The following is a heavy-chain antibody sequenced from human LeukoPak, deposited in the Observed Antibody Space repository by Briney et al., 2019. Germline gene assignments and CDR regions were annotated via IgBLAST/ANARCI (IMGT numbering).Heavy chain of an antibody. CDR3: ARDREYSSSWYGTGFDY. CDR2: INAGNGNT. J-gene: IGHJ4*02. V-gene: IGHV1-3*01. Sequence: ASVKVSCKASGYTFTSYAMHWVRQAPGQRLEWMGWINAGNGNTEYSQKFQGRVTITRDTSASTAYMELSSLRSEDTAVYYCARDREYSSSWYGTGFDYWGQGTLVTVSS. D-gene: IGHD6-13*01. CDR1: GYTFTSYA.